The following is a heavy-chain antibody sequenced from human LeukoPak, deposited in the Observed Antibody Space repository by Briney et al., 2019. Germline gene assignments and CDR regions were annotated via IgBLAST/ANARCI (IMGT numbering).Heavy chain of an antibody. CDR1: GDSVSSNSAA. J-gene: IGHJ5*02. CDR3: AREGSRDSSSWYWFDP. D-gene: IGHD6-13*01. V-gene: IGHV6-1*01. CDR2: TYYRSKWYN. Sequence: SQTLSLTCAISGDSVSSNSAAWNWIRQSPSRCLEWLGRTYYRSKWYNDYAVSVKSRITINPDTSKNQFSLQLNSVTREDTAVYYCAREGSRDSSSWYWFDPWGQGTLVTVSS.